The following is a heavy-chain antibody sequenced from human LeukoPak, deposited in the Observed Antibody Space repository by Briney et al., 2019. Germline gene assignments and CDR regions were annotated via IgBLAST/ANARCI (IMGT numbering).Heavy chain of an antibody. D-gene: IGHD7-27*01. V-gene: IGHV3-30*02. CDR3: ATWGSYYYYYMDV. J-gene: IGHJ6*03. Sequence: GGSLRLSCAASGFTFSSYGMHWVRQAPGKGLEWVAFIRYDGSNKYYADSVKGRFTISRDNSKNTLYLQMNSLRAEDTAVYYCATWGSYYYYYMDVWGKGTTVTVSS. CDR1: GFTFSSYG. CDR2: IRYDGSNK.